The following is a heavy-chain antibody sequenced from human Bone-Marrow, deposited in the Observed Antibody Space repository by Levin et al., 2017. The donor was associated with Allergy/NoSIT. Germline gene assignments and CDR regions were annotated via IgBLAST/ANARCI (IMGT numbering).Heavy chain of an antibody. CDR1: GYTFTTSD. V-gene: IGHV1-8*01. D-gene: IGHD1-1*01. J-gene: IGHJ5*02. CDR3: ARGHQSNSGHDT. Sequence: GASVKVSCKAYGYTFTTSDIYWVRQATGQGLEWMGWMNPNSGTTDSAQKFKDRIIMTRNTSISTAYMELKTLRSEDTAVYFCARGHQSNSGHDTWGQGTLVTVSS. CDR2: MNPNSGTT.